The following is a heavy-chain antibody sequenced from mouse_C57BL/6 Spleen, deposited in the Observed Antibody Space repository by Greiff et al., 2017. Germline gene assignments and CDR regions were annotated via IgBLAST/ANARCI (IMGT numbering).Heavy chain of an antibody. D-gene: IGHD1-1*01. V-gene: IGHV1-52*01. J-gene: IGHJ4*01. CDR2: IDPSDSET. CDR1: GYTFTSYW. CDR3: ARGGGNYYGSYAMDY. Sequence: QVQLKQPGAELVRPGSSVKLSCKASGYTFTSYWMHWVKQRPIQGLEWIGNIDPSDSETHYNQKFKDKATLTVDKSSSTAYMQLSSLTSEDSAVYYCARGGGNYYGSYAMDYWGQGTSVTVSS.